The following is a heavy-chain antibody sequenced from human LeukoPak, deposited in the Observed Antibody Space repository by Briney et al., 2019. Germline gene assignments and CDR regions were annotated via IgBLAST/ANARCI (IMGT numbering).Heavy chain of an antibody. J-gene: IGHJ6*02. CDR2: IKQDGSEK. Sequence: GGSLRLSCAASGFTFSSYWMSWVRRAPGKGLEWVANIKQDGSEKYFVDSVKGRFTISRDNAKNSLYLQMNSLRAGDTAVYYCARGPTSVTHGMDVWGQGTTVTVSS. CDR3: ARGPTSVTHGMDV. CDR1: GFTFSSYW. D-gene: IGHD4-11*01. V-gene: IGHV3-7*01.